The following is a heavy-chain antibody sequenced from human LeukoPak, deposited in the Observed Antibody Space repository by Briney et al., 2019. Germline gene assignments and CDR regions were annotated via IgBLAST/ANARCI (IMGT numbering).Heavy chain of an antibody. CDR2: INPNSGDT. V-gene: IGHV1-2*02. CDR1: GYTFTGYY. CDR3: ARLRLTESARGTFDY. Sequence: GASVKVSCKGSGYTFTGYYIHWVRQAPGQGLECMGWINPNSGDTNSAQKFQGRVTMTRDTSIGTAYVELSGLRSDDTAVYYCARLRLTESARGTFDYWGQGSLVTVSS. J-gene: IGHJ4*02. D-gene: IGHD3-10*01.